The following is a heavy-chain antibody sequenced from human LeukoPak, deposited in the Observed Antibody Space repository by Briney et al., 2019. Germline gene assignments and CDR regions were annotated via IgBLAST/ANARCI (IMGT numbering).Heavy chain of an antibody. Sequence: GGSLRLSCAAYGFTFKTYGMHWVRQAPGKGLEWVAVIIFDGSNKYYADSVKGRFTISRDNSKSTLSLQMNSLRADDTAIYYCATYRQVLLPFESWGQGTLVTVSS. CDR2: IIFDGSNK. CDR1: GFTFKTYG. V-gene: IGHV3-30*03. J-gene: IGHJ4*02. D-gene: IGHD2-8*02. CDR3: ATYRQVLLPFES.